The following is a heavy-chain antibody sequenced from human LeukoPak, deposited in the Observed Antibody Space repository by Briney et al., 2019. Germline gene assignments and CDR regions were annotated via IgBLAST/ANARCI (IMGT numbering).Heavy chain of an antibody. CDR1: GYIFTELS. J-gene: IGHJ4*02. D-gene: IGHD3-9*01. Sequence: ASVKVSCKVSGYIFTELSIHWVRQTPGKGLEWMGGFDPENGETIYAQKFQGRVTMTEDTSTDTAYMELSSLGSEDTAVYYCATDRFVLRYFRWLFYWGQGTLVTVSS. V-gene: IGHV1-24*01. CDR2: FDPENGET. CDR3: ATDRFVLRYFRWLFY.